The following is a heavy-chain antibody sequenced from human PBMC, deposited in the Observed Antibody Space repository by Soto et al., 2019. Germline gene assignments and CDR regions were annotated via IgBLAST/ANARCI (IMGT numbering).Heavy chain of an antibody. Sequence: GGSLRLSCAASGFTFSSYWMHWVRQAPGKGLVWVSRIKSDGSSTNSADSVKGRFTISRDNARNTLFLQMNSLRAEDTAVYYRAREPFGDSSYWGQGTLVTVSS. CDR1: GFTFSSYW. V-gene: IGHV3-74*01. CDR2: IKSDGSST. J-gene: IGHJ4*02. CDR3: AREPFGDSSY. D-gene: IGHD3-10*01.